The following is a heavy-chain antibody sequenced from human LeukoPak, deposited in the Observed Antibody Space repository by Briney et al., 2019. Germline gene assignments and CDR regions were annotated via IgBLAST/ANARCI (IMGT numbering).Heavy chain of an antibody. Sequence: GGSLRLSCAASGFTFTSYAMNWVRQAPGKGLEWVSAISPSGVYTYYADSVKGRFTISRDNSKNTLYLQMNSLRAEDTAVYYCAKGLIDCSGGSCYPYFDYWGQGTLVTVSS. CDR2: ISPSGVYT. CDR3: AKGLIDCSGGSCYPYFDY. J-gene: IGHJ4*02. D-gene: IGHD2-15*01. V-gene: IGHV3-23*01. CDR1: GFTFTSYA.